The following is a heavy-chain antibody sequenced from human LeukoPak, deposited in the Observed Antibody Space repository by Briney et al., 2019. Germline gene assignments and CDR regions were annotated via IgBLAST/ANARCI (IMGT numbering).Heavy chain of an antibody. CDR2: IGSAGDT. D-gene: IGHD3-10*01. CDR1: GLTFSSYD. Sequence: GGSLRLSCAASGLTFSSYDMHWVRQATGKGLEWVSAIGSAGDTYYSGSVKGRFTISRESAKNSLYLQMNSLRAGDTAVYYCARGGTMVRGVISLLDVWGKGTTVTISS. J-gene: IGHJ6*04. V-gene: IGHV3-13*01. CDR3: ARGGTMVRGVISLLDV.